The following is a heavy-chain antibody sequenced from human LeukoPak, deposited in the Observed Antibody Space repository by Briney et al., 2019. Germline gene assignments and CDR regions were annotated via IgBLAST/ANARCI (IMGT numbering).Heavy chain of an antibody. CDR1: GFTFSSYS. CDR2: ISSSSSYI. Sequence: GGSLRLSCAASGFTFSSYSMNWVRQAPGKGLEWVSSISSSSSYIYYADSVKGRFTISRDNAKNSLYLQMNSLRAEDTAVYYCARGDGIAAAGRYYYYGMDVWGQGTTVTVSS. D-gene: IGHD6-13*01. J-gene: IGHJ6*02. CDR3: ARGDGIAAAGRYYYYGMDV. V-gene: IGHV3-21*01.